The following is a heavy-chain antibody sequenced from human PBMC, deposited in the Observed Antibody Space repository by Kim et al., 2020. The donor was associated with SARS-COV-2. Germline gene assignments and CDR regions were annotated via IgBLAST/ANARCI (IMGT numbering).Heavy chain of an antibody. Sequence: SNPPLKVRVTMSVETAKNQFSLKLSSVTAADTAVYYCARREGGSNYCDNWGQGTLVTVSS. J-gene: IGHJ4*02. CDR3: ARREGGSNYCDN. V-gene: IGHV4-59*08. D-gene: IGHD1-26*01.